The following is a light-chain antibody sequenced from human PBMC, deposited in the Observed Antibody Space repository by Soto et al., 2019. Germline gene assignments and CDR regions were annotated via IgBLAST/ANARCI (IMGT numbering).Light chain of an antibody. Sequence: QSALTQPAYVSGSPGQSITISCTGTSSDVGGYNYVSWYQQHPGKAPKLMIYDVSNRPSGVSNRLSGSKSGNTASLTLSGLQAEDEADYYCSSYTSSSTLVVFGGGTKLTVL. CDR1: SSDVGGYNY. CDR3: SSYTSSSTLVV. V-gene: IGLV2-14*01. CDR2: DVS. J-gene: IGLJ2*01.